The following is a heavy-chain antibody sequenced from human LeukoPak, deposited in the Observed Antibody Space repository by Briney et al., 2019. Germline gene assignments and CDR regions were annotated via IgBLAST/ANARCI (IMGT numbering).Heavy chain of an antibody. CDR3: TRGKGSFDY. V-gene: IGHV3-49*04. CDR1: GFTFGDYA. Sequence: PGGSLRLSCTASGFTFGDYAMSWVRQALGKGLEWVGFIRSKAYGGTTEYAASVKGRFTISRDDSKSIAYLQMNSLKTEDTAVYYCTRGKGSFDYWGQGTLVTVSS. J-gene: IGHJ4*02. CDR2: IRSKAYGGTT.